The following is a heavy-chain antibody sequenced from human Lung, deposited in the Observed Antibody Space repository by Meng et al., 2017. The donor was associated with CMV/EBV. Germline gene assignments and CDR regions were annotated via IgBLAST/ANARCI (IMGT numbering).Heavy chain of an antibody. D-gene: IGHD6-6*01. CDR3: AKDIFGGSYSSSSDGMDV. J-gene: IGHJ6*02. V-gene: IGHV3-43D*03. Sequence: XCAASGFSFDDYVIHWVRQAPGKGLEMVPLISWDGGSTYYADSVKGRFTISRDNSKNSLYLQMNSLRAEDTALYYCAKDIFGGSYSSSSDGMDVWGQGTTVTVSS. CDR2: ISWDGGST. CDR1: GFSFDDYV.